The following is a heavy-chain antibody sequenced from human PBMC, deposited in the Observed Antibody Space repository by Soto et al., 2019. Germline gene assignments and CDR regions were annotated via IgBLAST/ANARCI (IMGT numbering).Heavy chain of an antibody. CDR3: AKDRNDIVVVPAAIGNYFDY. CDR1: GFTFSSYG. V-gene: IGHV3-23*01. Sequence: GGSLRLSCAASGFTFSSYGMSWVRQAPGKGLEWVSAISASGGSTYYADSVKGRFTISRDNSKNTLYLQMNSLRAEDTAVYYCAKDRNDIVVVPAAIGNYFDYWGQGTLVTVSS. CDR2: ISASGGST. J-gene: IGHJ4*02. D-gene: IGHD2-2*01.